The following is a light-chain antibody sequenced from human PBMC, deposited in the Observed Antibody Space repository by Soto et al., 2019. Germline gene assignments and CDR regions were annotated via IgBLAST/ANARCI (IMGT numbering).Light chain of an antibody. V-gene: IGKV1-39*01. CDR3: QQGYSTLIT. J-gene: IGKJ4*01. Sequence: DIQMAQSPSSLSASVGDRVTITCRASQTISTFLNWYQQKPGKGPRLLIYATSTLQSGVPSRFSGSASGTDFTLTITSLQPEDFATYYCQQGYSTLITFGGGTKVDIK. CDR2: ATS. CDR1: QTISTF.